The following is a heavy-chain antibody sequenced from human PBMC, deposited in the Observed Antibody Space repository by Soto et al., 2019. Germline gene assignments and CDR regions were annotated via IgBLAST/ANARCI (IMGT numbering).Heavy chain of an antibody. V-gene: IGHV4-34*01. CDR2: IKHSGST. CDR3: ARCEAARGGGFRPKRRGRFEA. J-gene: IGHJ5*02. Sequence: PTETLSLTCAVYGGSFSSYNRSWIRQPPGKGLEWIGEIKHSGSTNYNPSLKSRVTISVDTSKNQFSLKLSSVTAADTAVYYCARCEAARGGGFRPKRRGRFEAWGQGTLVIVSS. D-gene: IGHD6-6*01. CDR1: GGSFSSYN.